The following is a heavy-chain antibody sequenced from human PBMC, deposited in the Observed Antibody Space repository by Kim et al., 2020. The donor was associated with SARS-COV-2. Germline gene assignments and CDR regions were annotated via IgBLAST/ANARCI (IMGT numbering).Heavy chain of an antibody. CDR3: YGDAGHVQH. D-gene: IGHD4-17*01. V-gene: IGHV3-30*01. Sequence: NTCYADSEKGRFTISRDNSKNTLYLQMNGRRAEDTAVYYCYGDAGHVQHWGQGSLVTVSS. CDR2: NT. J-gene: IGHJ1*01.